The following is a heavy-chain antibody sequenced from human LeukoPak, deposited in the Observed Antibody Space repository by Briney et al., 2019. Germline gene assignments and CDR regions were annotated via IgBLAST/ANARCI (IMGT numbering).Heavy chain of an antibody. CDR2: ISGSGGST. D-gene: IGHD6-19*01. J-gene: IGHJ4*02. V-gene: IGHV3-23*01. Sequence: GGSLRLSCAASGFTFSSYAMSWVRQAPGKGLEWVSAISGSGGSTYYADSVKGRFTISRDNSKNTLYLQMNSLRAEDTAVYYCAKAAPNSSGWYLGAFDYWGQGTLVTVPS. CDR3: AKAAPNSSGWYLGAFDY. CDR1: GFTFSSYA.